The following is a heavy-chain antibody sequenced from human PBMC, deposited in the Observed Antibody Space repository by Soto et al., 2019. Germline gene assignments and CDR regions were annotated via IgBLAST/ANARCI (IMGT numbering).Heavy chain of an antibody. D-gene: IGHD3-22*01. Sequence: PSETLSLTCAVYGGSFSGYYWSWIRQPPGKGLEWIGEINHSGSTNYNPSLKSRVTISVDTSKNTLYLQMNSLRVEDTAVYYCVRAIGHYGMDVWGRGTTSPSP. CDR3: VRAIGHYGMDV. CDR1: GGSFSGYY. CDR2: INHSGST. J-gene: IGHJ6*02. V-gene: IGHV4-34*01.